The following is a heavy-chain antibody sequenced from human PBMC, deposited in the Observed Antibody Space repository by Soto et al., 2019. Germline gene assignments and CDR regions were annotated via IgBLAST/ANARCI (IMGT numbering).Heavy chain of an antibody. D-gene: IGHD6-19*01. J-gene: IGHJ6*03. V-gene: IGHV4-31*03. CDR2: IYYSGST. CDR3: ARGGAYSSGWYPYYYYMDV. Sequence: SETLSLTCTFSGGSISSGGYYWSWIRQHPGKGLEWIGYIYYSGSTYYNPSLKSRVTISVDTSKNQFSLKLSSVTAADTAVYYCARGGAYSSGWYPYYYYMDVWAKGPRSPSP. CDR1: GGSISSGGYY.